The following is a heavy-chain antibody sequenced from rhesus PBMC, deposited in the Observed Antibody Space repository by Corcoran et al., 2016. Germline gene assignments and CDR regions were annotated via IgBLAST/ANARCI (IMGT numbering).Heavy chain of an antibody. CDR1: GGSISSGYYY. D-gene: IGHD4-29*01. J-gene: IGHJ4*01. Sequence: QVQLQESGPGLVKPSETLSLTCAVSGGSISSGYYYWSWIRQPPGKGLEWIGYITYSGSTSYNPSLKRRVTISRDTSKNQFSLKLSSVTAADTAVYYCAREIYGGGVDYWGQGVLVTVSS. CDR3: AREIYGGGVDY. CDR2: ITYSGST. V-gene: IGHV4-122*02.